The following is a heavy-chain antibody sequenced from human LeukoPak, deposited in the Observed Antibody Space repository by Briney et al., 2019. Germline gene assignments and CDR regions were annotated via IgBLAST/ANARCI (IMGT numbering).Heavy chain of an antibody. Sequence: PSETLSLTCTVSGGSISNYYWSWIRQPPGKGLEWIGYIYYSGTTNYNPSLKSRVTISADTSKNQFSLKLSSVTAADTAVYYCASWYSSSWHYYFDYWGQGILVTVFS. CDR3: ASWYSSSWHYYFDY. J-gene: IGHJ4*02. V-gene: IGHV4-59*08. CDR2: IYYSGTT. CDR1: GGSISNYY. D-gene: IGHD6-13*01.